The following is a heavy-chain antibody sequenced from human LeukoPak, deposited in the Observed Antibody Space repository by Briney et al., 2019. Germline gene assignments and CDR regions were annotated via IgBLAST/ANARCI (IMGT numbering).Heavy chain of an antibody. CDR1: GYTFTGYY. CDR2: INPNSGGT. Sequence: GASVKVSCKASGYTFTGYYMHWVRQAPGQGLEWMGWINPNSGGTNYAQKFQGRVTMTRDTSISTAYMELSRLRSDDTAVYYCARKRILTENWFDPWGQGTLVTVSS. V-gene: IGHV1-2*02. D-gene: IGHD3-9*01. CDR3: ARKRILTENWFDP. J-gene: IGHJ5*02.